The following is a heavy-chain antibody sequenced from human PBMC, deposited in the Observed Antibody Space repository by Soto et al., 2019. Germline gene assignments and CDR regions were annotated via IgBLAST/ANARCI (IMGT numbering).Heavy chain of an antibody. CDR2: IYYSGST. Sequence: PGKGLEWIGYIYYSGSTYYNPSLKSRVTLSVDTSKNQFSLKLSSVTAADTAVYYSASTRYSYGSGDPGYSGQGTL. V-gene: IGHV4-30-4*06. CDR3: ASTRYSYGSGDPGY. J-gene: IGHJ4*02. D-gene: IGHD3-10*01.